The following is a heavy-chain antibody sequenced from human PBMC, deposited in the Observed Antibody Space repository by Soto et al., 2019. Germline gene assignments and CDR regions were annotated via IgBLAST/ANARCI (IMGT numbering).Heavy chain of an antibody. CDR1: GFTFSSYA. CDR3: ARGGIAVADYFDY. D-gene: IGHD6-19*01. CDR2: ISYDGSNK. V-gene: IGHV3-30-3*01. J-gene: IGHJ4*02. Sequence: GSLRLSCAASGFTFSSYAMHWVRQAPGKGLEWVAVISYDGSNKYYADSVKGRFTISRDNSKNTLYLQMNSLRAEDTAVYYCARGGIAVADYFDYWGQGTLVTVSS.